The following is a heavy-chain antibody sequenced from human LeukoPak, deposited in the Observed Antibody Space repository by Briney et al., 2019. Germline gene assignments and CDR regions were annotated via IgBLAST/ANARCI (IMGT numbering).Heavy chain of an antibody. J-gene: IGHJ4*02. Sequence: SETLSLTCTVSGGSSSSSTYYWGWIRQHPGKGLEWIGTIYYRGNTYYNPSLKSRITISVDTSKNQFSLNLNSVTAADTAVYYCARPPVAAPTSCFDYWGQGILVTVSS. CDR1: GGSSSSSTYY. V-gene: IGHV4-39*01. CDR3: ARPPVAAPTSCFDY. CDR2: IYYRGNT. D-gene: IGHD6-25*01.